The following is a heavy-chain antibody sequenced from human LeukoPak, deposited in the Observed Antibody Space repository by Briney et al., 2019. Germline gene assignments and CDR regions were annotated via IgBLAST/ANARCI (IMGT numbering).Heavy chain of an antibody. D-gene: IGHD1-26*01. CDR2: INPSGGST. V-gene: IGHV1-46*01. CDR3: ARDPSPWELLLSYGMDV. Sequence: GASVKVSCKASGYTFTSYAMNWVRQAPVQGLEWMGIINPSGGSTSYAQKFQGRVTMTRDTSTSTVYMELSSLRSEDTAVYYCARDPSPWELLLSYGMDVWGQGTTFTVSS. J-gene: IGHJ6*02. CDR1: GYTFTSYA.